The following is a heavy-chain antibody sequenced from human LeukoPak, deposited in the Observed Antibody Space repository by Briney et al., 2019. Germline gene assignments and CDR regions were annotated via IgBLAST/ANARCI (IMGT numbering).Heavy chain of an antibody. D-gene: IGHD3-10*01. CDR2: IIPIFGTA. J-gene: IGHJ6*04. V-gene: IGHV1-69*05. CDR1: GGTFSSYA. Sequence: ASVKVSCKASGGTFSSYAISWVRQAPGQGLEWIGGIIPIFGTANYAQKFQGRVTITTDESTSTAYMELSSLRSEDTAVYYCARQYTFGLKMDVWGKGSTVTVSS. CDR3: ARQYTFGLKMDV.